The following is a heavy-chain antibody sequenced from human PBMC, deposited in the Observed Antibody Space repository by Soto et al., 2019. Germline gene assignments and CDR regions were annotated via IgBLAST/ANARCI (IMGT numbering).Heavy chain of an antibody. CDR3: ARDRQGIAALVYYYYGMDV. J-gene: IGHJ6*02. Sequence: EVQLVESGGGLVQPGGSLRLSCAASGFTFSSYSMNWVRQAPGKGLEWVSYISSSSSTIYYADSVKGRFTNSRDNAKNSLYLQMNSLRDEDTAVYYCARDRQGIAALVYYYYGMDVWGQGTTVTVSS. CDR1: GFTFSSYS. CDR2: ISSSSSTI. V-gene: IGHV3-48*02. D-gene: IGHD6-6*01.